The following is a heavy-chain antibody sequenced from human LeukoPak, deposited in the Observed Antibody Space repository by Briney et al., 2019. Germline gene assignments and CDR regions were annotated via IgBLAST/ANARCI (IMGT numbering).Heavy chain of an antibody. CDR1: GVTFRGSA. D-gene: IGHD3-16*01. CDR3: TRMMGDAFDI. CDR2: IRSKANSYAT. J-gene: IGHJ3*02. V-gene: IGHV3-73*01. Sequence: GGSLRLSCAASGVTFRGSAMHWVRQASGKGLEWVGRIRSKANSYATAYAASVKGRFTISRDDSKNTAYLQMSSLKTEDTAVYYCTRMMGDAFDIWGPGTMVTVSS.